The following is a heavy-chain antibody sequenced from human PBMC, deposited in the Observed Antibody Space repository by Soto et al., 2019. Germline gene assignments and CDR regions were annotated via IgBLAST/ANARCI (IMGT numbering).Heavy chain of an antibody. Sequence: EVQLVESGGGLVQPGRSLRLSCAASGFTFDDYAMHWVRQAPGKGLEWVSGISWNSGSIGYADSVKGRFTISRDNAKNSLYLQMNSLRPEDTALYYCAKDSKSSSWNGHFDNWGQGTLVTVSS. D-gene: IGHD6-13*01. CDR1: GFTFDDYA. J-gene: IGHJ4*02. CDR3: AKDSKSSSWNGHFDN. V-gene: IGHV3-9*01. CDR2: ISWNSGSI.